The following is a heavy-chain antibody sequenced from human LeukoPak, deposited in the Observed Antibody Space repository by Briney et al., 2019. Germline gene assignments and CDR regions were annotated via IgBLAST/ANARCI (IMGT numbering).Heavy chain of an antibody. CDR1: GGSLNDYL. J-gene: IGHJ3*02. D-gene: IGHD3-10*01. CDR2: VGHSGTT. Sequence: SETLSLACAVYGGSLNDYLWSWIRQPPGQGLEWIGEVGHSGTTNYNPSLKSRVTLSVGTSKNQFSLKLTSVTAADTAVYYCARELISSRAAFDTWGQGTVVTVSS. CDR3: ARELISSRAAFDT. V-gene: IGHV4-34*01.